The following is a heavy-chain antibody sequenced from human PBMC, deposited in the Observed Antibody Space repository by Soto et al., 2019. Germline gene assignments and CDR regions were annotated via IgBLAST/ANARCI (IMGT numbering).Heavy chain of an antibody. J-gene: IGHJ3*02. V-gene: IGHV5-10-1*01. D-gene: IGHD6-13*01. CDR1: GYSFTTYW. CDR3: ARHIIAAAGIGAFDI. Sequence: GESLKISCKGSGYSFTTYWISWVRQMPGKGLEWMGRIDPSDSYTNYSPSFQGHVTISADKSISTAYLQWSSLKASDTAMYYCARHIIAAAGIGAFDIWGQGTMVTVSS. CDR2: IDPSDSYT.